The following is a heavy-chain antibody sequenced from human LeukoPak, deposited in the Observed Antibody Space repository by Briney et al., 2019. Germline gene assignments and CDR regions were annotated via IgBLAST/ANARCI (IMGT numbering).Heavy chain of an antibody. V-gene: IGHV3-48*03. J-gene: IGHJ4*02. Sequence: PGGSLRLSCAASRFTFSSYEMNWVRQAPGKGLEWVSYISGSGIKHYADSVKGRFTISRDNAKNSLYLQVNSLRAEDTAVYYCARDGWELLPDYWGQGTLVTVSS. CDR1: RFTFSSYE. D-gene: IGHD1-26*01. CDR3: ARDGWELLPDY. CDR2: ISGSGIK.